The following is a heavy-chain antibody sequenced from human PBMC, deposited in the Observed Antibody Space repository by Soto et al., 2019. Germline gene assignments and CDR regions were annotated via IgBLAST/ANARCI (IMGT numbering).Heavy chain of an antibody. CDR2: INHSGST. V-gene: IGHV4-34*01. Sequence: QVQLQQWGAGLLKPSETLSLTCAVYGGSFSGYYWSWIRQPPGKGLEWIGEINHSGSTNYNPSLKSRVTITVDTSKNQFSLKLRSVTAADTAVYYCARVWVGRTICGVVNGMDVWGQGTTVTVSS. CDR3: ARVWVGRTICGVVNGMDV. J-gene: IGHJ6*02. CDR1: GGSFSGYY. D-gene: IGHD3-3*01.